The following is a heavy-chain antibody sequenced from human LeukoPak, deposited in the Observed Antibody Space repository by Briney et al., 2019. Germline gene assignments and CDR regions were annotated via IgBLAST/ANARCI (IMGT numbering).Heavy chain of an antibody. CDR2: IYYSGST. Sequence: PSETLSLTCTVSGGSISSYYWSWIRQPPGKGLGCIGYIYYSGSTNYNPSLKSRVTISVDTSKNQFSLKLSSVTAADTAVYYCARPAPAVGAFDIWGQGTMVTVSS. CDR3: ARPAPAVGAFDI. V-gene: IGHV4-59*01. D-gene: IGHD4-23*01. J-gene: IGHJ3*02. CDR1: GGSISSYY.